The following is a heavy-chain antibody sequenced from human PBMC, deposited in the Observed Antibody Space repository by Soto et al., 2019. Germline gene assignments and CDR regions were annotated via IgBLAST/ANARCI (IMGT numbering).Heavy chain of an antibody. Sequence: ASVKVSCKASGYTFTGYYMHWVRQAPGQGLEWMGWINPNSGGTNYAQKFQGWVTMTRDTSISTAYMELSRLRSDDTAVYYCAREQGSIRYCSSTSCYVYYYGMDVWGQGTTVTVSS. V-gene: IGHV1-2*04. J-gene: IGHJ6*02. CDR2: INPNSGGT. D-gene: IGHD2-2*01. CDR3: AREQGSIRYCSSTSCYVYYYGMDV. CDR1: GYTFTGYY.